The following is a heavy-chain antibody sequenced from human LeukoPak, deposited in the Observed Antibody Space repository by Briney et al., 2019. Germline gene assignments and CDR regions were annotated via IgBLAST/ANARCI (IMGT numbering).Heavy chain of an antibody. CDR1: GFTFSIYW. D-gene: IGHD3-22*01. J-gene: IGHJ4*02. CDR3: ARLTSSGLDY. Sequence: PGGSLRLSCAASGFTFSIYWMSWVRQAPGKGLEWVANIKQDGSEKYYVDSVKGRFTISRDNAKNSLYLQMNSLRAEDTAVYYCARLTSSGLDYWGQGTLVTVSS. V-gene: IGHV3-7*01. CDR2: IKQDGSEK.